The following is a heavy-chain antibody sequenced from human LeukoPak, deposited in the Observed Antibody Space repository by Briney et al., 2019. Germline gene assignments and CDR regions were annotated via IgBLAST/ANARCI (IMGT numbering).Heavy chain of an antibody. Sequence: SETLSLTCTVSGGSISSSSYYWGWIRQPPGKGQEWIGYIYYSGSTYYNPSLKSRVTISVDTSKNQFSLKLSSVTAADTAVYYCARDKNLGIRNWFDPWGQGTLVTVSS. D-gene: IGHD7-27*01. CDR3: ARDKNLGIRNWFDP. V-gene: IGHV4-31*03. CDR1: GGSISSSSYY. CDR2: IYYSGST. J-gene: IGHJ5*02.